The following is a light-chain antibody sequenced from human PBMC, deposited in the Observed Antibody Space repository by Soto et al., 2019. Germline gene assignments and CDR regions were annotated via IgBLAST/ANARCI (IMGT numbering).Light chain of an antibody. Sequence: QSALSQPPPASRTPGHTVTISCTGTSSHVGGYDYVSWYQQHPGKAPKLMIYEVTIRPSGVSDRFSGCKSGNTASLTVSGLQAEDEADYYCSSYTGGNPSYVFGTGSKVTVL. CDR2: EVT. J-gene: IGLJ1*01. CDR3: SSYTGGNPSYV. CDR1: SSHVGGYDY. V-gene: IGLV2-8*01.